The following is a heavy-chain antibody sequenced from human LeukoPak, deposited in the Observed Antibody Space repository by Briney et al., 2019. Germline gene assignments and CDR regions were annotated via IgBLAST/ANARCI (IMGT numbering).Heavy chain of an antibody. CDR3: VRDETYDYESNGYLDF. CDR1: GFPFSSYW. J-gene: IGHJ4*02. D-gene: IGHD3-22*01. Sequence: GGSLRLSCAASGFPFSSYWMSWVRQAPGKGLEWVANIRHDGSETYYVDSLRGRSTISRDNAKNLVYLQMSSLRAEDTAIYYCVRDETYDYESNGYLDFWGQGTVVTVSS. CDR2: IRHDGSET. V-gene: IGHV3-7*01.